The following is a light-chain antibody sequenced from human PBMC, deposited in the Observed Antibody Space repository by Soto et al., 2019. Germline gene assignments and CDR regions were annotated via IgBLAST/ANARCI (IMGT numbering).Light chain of an antibody. CDR3: QQYGSSPRT. CDR2: GAS. CDR1: QSVSSNF. Sequence: EIVLTQSPGTLSLSPGERATLPCRASQSVSSNFLAWYQQKPGQAPRLLIYGASSRATGIPDRFSGSGSGTNFTLTSSKLEPEDFAVYYCQQYGSSPRTFGQGTKVEI. J-gene: IGKJ1*01. V-gene: IGKV3-20*01.